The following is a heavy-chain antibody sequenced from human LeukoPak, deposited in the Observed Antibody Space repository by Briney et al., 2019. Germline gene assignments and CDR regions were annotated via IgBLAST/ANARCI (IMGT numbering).Heavy chain of an antibody. V-gene: IGHV1-69*13. J-gene: IGHJ4*02. Sequence: ASVTVSCKASGGTFSSYAISWVRQAPGQGLEWMGGIIPIFGTANYAQKFQGRVTITADESTSTAYMELSSLRSEDTAVYYCAREEKYSLAVAPDYWGQGTLVTVSS. D-gene: IGHD6-19*01. CDR1: GGTFSSYA. CDR2: IIPIFGTA. CDR3: AREEKYSLAVAPDY.